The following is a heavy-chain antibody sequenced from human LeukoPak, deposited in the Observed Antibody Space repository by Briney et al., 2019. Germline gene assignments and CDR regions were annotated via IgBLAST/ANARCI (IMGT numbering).Heavy chain of an antibody. CDR2: INHSGST. V-gene: IGHV4-34*01. D-gene: IGHD5-18*01. Sequence: SENLSRNCAVYGGSCNGYYWSWLRQPPGKGLEWIGEINHSGSTNYNTSLKSRVTISVETSKKQFSLTMSSITAATTAVYYCARQGIQRSTPNRGGFYWGQGTLLTVSS. J-gene: IGHJ4*02. CDR3: ARQGIQRSTPNRGGFY. CDR1: GGSCNGYY.